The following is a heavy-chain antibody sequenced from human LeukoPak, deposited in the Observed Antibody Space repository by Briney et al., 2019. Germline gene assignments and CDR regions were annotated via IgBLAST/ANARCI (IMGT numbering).Heavy chain of an antibody. CDR2: INPNSGGT. Sequence: ASVKVSCKASGYTFTGYYMHWVRQAPGQGLEWMGWINPNSGGTNYAQKFQGRVTMTRDTSISTAYMELSRLRSDDTAVYYCARDIGDYVWGSYRSTYFDYWGQGTLVTVSS. V-gene: IGHV1-2*02. J-gene: IGHJ4*02. D-gene: IGHD3-16*02. CDR1: GYTFTGYY. CDR3: ARDIGDYVWGSYRSTYFDY.